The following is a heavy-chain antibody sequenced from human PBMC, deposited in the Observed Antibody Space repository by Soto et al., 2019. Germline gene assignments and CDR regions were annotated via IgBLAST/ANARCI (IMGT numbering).Heavy chain of an antibody. CDR2: ISYDGSNK. Sequence: QVQLVESGGGVVQPGRSLRLSCAASGFTFSSYAMHWVRQAPGKGLEWVAVISYDGSNKYYADSVKGRFTISRDNSKNTLYLQMNSLRAEGTAVYYCARETKGGMDVWGQGTTVTVSS. J-gene: IGHJ6*02. CDR3: ARETKGGMDV. V-gene: IGHV3-30-3*01. CDR1: GFTFSSYA.